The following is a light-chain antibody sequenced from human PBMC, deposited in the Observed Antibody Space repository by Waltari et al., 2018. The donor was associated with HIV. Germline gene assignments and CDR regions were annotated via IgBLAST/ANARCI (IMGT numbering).Light chain of an antibody. J-gene: IGLJ3*02. CDR3: QVWDTRNACWE. CDR1: NIGSKS. CDR2: DDS. Sequence: SSVLTQPPSVSVTPGQTARLTCGGDNIGSKSVQWYQLRPGQAPLLVLYDDSDRPSGIPERISGSNSGNTATLTINNVEGGDEADYFCQVWDTRNACWEFGGGTKLTVL. V-gene: IGLV3-21*02.